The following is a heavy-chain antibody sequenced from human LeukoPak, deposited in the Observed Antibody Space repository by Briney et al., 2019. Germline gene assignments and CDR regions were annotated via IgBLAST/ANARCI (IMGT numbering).Heavy chain of an antibody. CDR1: GFTVSSNY. D-gene: IGHD2-15*01. CDR2: IYSGGST. J-gene: IGHJ4*02. V-gene: IGHV3-66*02. CDR3: ARDERYCSGGSCQKPFDY. Sequence: GGSLRLSCAASGFTVSSNYMSWVRQAPGKGLEWVSVIYSGGSTYYADSVKGRFTISRDNSKNTLYLQMNSLRAEDTAVYYCARDERYCSGGSCQKPFDYWGQGTLVSVSS.